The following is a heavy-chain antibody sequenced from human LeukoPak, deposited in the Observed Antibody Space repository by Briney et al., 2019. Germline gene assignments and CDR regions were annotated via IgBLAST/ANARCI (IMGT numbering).Heavy chain of an antibody. J-gene: IGHJ4*02. D-gene: IGHD3-10*01. Sequence: ASVKVSCKASGYTFTSYTMHWVRQAPGQRLEWMGWINAGDGYTKYSQKFQGRVAITRDTSASTAYMELSSLRSEDTAVYYCASLRGLFDYWGQGTLVTVSS. CDR1: GYTFTSYT. CDR2: INAGDGYT. CDR3: ASLRGLFDY. V-gene: IGHV1-3*01.